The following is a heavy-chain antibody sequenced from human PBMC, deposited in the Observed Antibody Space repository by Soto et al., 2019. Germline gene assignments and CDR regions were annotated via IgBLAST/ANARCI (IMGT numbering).Heavy chain of an antibody. Sequence: GGAPRPSCTGSGFTLWGYSMRWFRQGPGEGGGGGGFIRSKAYGGTTEYAASVKGRFTISRDDSKSIAYLQMNSLKTEDTAVYYCTRGPPDIVVVVAATPPLDIWGQGTVVTVSS. J-gene: IGHJ3*02. CDR3: TRGPPDIVVVVAATPPLDI. D-gene: IGHD2-15*01. V-gene: IGHV3-49*03. CDR1: GFTLWGYS. CDR2: IRSKAYGGTT.